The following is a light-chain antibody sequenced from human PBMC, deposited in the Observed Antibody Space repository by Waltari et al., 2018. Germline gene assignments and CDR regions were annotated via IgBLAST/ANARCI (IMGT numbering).Light chain of an antibody. CDR2: AVT. CDR3: SSYTSSRTHV. CDR1: SSDIGEYAY. Sequence: QSALAQPASVSGSPGQSITISCTGASSDIGEYAYVSWYQQHPGKAPKLMIYAVTKRPSGVSTRFSGSKSDNTASLTISGLQADDEADYYCSSYTSSRTHVFGTGTEVTVL. V-gene: IGLV2-14*03. J-gene: IGLJ1*01.